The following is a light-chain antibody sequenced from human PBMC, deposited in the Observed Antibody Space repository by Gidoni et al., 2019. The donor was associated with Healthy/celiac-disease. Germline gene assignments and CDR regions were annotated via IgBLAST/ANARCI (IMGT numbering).Light chain of an antibody. CDR2: GAS. Sequence: EIVLTQSPGTLSLSPGERATLSCRASQSVSSSYLAWYQQKPGQAPRLLIYGASSSATGIPDRFSGSGSGTDFTLTISRLEPEDFAVYYCQQYGSSRYTFGRGPSWRSN. CDR3: QQYGSSRYT. J-gene: IGKJ2*01. CDR1: QSVSSSY. V-gene: IGKV3-20*01.